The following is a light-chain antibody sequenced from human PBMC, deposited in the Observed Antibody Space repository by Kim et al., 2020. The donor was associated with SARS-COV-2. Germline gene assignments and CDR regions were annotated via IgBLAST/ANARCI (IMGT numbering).Light chain of an antibody. CDR3: QSYDSSNWV. CDR1: IRAIGGYY. J-gene: IGLJ3*02. CDR2: EDN. Sequence: GTTITISCTRTIRAIGGYYVHWYQQHPRSAPTTLIFEDNQSPSGVPSRFSGSIDSASTSSSLTFSGLNTEDEADYYCQSYDSSNWVFGGGTQLTVL. V-gene: IGLV6-57*03.